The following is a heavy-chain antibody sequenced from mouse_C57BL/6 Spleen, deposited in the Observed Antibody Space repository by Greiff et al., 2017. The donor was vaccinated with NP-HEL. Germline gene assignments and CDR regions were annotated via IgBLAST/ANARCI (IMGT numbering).Heavy chain of an antibody. CDR2: INPNNGGT. Sequence: EVQLQQSGPELVKPGASVKMSCKASGYTFTDYNMHWVKQSHGKSLEWIGYINPNNGGTSYNQKFKGKATLTVNKSSSTAYMELRSLTSEDSAVYYCARGDYGSSTPWFAYWGQGTLVTVSA. CDR3: ARGDYGSSTPWFAY. D-gene: IGHD1-1*01. V-gene: IGHV1-22*01. CDR1: GYTFTDYN. J-gene: IGHJ3*01.